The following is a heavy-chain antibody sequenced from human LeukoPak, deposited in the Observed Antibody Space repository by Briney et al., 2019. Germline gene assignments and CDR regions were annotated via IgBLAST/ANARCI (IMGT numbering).Heavy chain of an antibody. CDR3: ARQSVVATVFEDPYFYGLDV. D-gene: IGHD5-12*01. J-gene: IGHJ6*02. V-gene: IGHV4-61*08. CDR2: ISDSWST. CDR1: GGSISSGGYY. Sequence: SQTLSLTCTVSGGSISSGGYYWSWIRQPPGKGLEWIGYISDSWSTNYNPSLKSRIIISLDTSNNQFSLRLSSVTAADTAVYYCARQSVVATVFEDPYFYGLDVWGQGTTVTVSS.